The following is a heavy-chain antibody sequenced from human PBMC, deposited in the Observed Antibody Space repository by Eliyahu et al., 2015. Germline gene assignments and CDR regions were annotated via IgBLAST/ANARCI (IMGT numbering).Heavy chain of an antibody. J-gene: IGHJ5*02. CDR3: ARQLLGATSWFDP. Sequence: QVQLQESGPGLVKPSETLSLTCTVSGGSISSYYWSWIRQPPGKGLEWIGYIYTSGSTNYNPSLKSRVTISVDTSKNQFSLKLSSVTAADTAVYYCARQLLGATSWFDPWGQGTLVTVSS. D-gene: IGHD1-26*01. V-gene: IGHV4-4*09. CDR1: GGSISSYY. CDR2: IYTSGST.